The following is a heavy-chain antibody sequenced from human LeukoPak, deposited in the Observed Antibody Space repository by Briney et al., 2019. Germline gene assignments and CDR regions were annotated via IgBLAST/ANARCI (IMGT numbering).Heavy chain of an antibody. CDR2: ISAYNGNT. CDR1: GYTFTSYG. Sequence: REASVKVSCKASGYTFTSYGISWVRQAPGQGLEWMGWISAYNGNTNYAQKLQGRVTMTTDTSTSTAYMELRSLRSDDTVVYHCARRYDILTGVRDDYWGQGTLVTVSS. D-gene: IGHD3-9*01. CDR3: ARRYDILTGVRDDY. J-gene: IGHJ4*02. V-gene: IGHV1-18*01.